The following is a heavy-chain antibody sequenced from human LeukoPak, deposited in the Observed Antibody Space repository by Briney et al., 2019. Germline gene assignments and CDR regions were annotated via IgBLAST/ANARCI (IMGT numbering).Heavy chain of an antibody. V-gene: IGHV3-11*01. CDR1: GFFFSDYY. CDR3: VRAYTRGYSDDFDY. J-gene: IGHJ4*02. CDR2: IGGSSSNM. D-gene: IGHD3-22*01. Sequence: GGSLLLSCAASGFFFSDYYMSWMRQAPGKVLEWVSYIGGSSSNMYYADSVKGRFTISSYNAKNSLYLQMNSLRGEDTAVYYCVRAYTRGYSDDFDYWGQGTLVTVSS.